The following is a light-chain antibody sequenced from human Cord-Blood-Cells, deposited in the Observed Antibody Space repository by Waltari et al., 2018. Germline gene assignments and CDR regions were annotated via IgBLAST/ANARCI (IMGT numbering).Light chain of an antibody. CDR1: QSISSY. CDR3: QQSYSTPFT. CDR2: AAS. V-gene: IGKV1-39*01. J-gene: IGKJ3*01. Sequence: DIQMTQPPSSLSASVGDRVTITCRASQSISSYLNWYQQKPGNAPKLLIYAASSLQSGDPSRFSGSGSGTDFTLTISSLQPEDFATYYCQQSYSTPFTFGPGTSGYQT.